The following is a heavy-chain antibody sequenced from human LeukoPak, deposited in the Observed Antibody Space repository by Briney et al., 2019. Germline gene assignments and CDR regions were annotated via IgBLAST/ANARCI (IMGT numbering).Heavy chain of an antibody. CDR3: ARGDDYNAGYFDY. J-gene: IGHJ4*02. V-gene: IGHV4-59*01. Sequence: KPSETLSLTCTVSGGSISIDYWSWIRQPPGKGLEWIGYISFTGSTNYNPSLKSRASMSVDTSENQFSLELSSVTAADTAVYYCARGDDYNAGYFDYWGQGTLVTVSS. CDR1: GGSISIDY. D-gene: IGHD5-24*01. CDR2: ISFTGST.